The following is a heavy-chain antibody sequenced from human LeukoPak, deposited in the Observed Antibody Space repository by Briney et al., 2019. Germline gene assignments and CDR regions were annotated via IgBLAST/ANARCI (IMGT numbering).Heavy chain of an antibody. V-gene: IGHV3-15*01. Sequence: GGSLRLSCAASGFTVSSNYMSWVRQAPGRGLEWVGRIKSKSDGVTTDYAAPVKGRFTISRDDSKNTLYLQMNNLKTEDTAVYYCTTETRWELLFDYWGQGTLVTVSS. D-gene: IGHD1-26*01. CDR3: TTETRWELLFDY. J-gene: IGHJ4*02. CDR1: GFTVSSNY. CDR2: IKSKSDGVTT.